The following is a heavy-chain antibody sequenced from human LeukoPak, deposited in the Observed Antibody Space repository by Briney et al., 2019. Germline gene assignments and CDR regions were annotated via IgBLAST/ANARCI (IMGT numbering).Heavy chain of an antibody. CDR3: ARGPYYYYMDV. J-gene: IGHJ6*03. Sequence: SETLSLTCSVSGGSIRSSSYYWGWIRQPPGKGLEWIGSIYYSGSTYYNPSLKSRVTISVDTSKNQFSLTLSSVTAADTAVYYCARGPYYYYMDVWGKGTTVTISS. V-gene: IGHV4-39*01. CDR1: GGSIRSSSYY. CDR2: IYYSGST.